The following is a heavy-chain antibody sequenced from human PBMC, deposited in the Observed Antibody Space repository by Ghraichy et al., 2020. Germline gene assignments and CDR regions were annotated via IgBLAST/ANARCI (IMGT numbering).Heavy chain of an antibody. J-gene: IGHJ6*02. CDR3: ARGGGSGTPVLYGMDV. D-gene: IGHD6-13*01. Sequence: GGSLRLSCAASGVTFSSNSMNWVRQAPGKGLEWVSPISSSGRYIYYADSVKGRFTISRDNAMKSLHLQMNSLRAEDTAVYYCARGGGSGTPVLYGMDVWGHGATVTGSS. CDR1: GVTFSSNS. V-gene: IGHV3-21*01. CDR2: ISSSGRYI.